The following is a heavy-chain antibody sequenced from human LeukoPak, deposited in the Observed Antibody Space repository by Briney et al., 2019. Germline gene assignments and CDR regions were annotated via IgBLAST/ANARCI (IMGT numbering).Heavy chain of an antibody. J-gene: IGHJ5*02. Sequence: ASVKVSCKASGYTFTSYVISWVRQAPGQGLEWMGWISGYDGNTKYAQKFQGRVTMTTDTFTSAAYMELRNLTSDDTAVFYCARGAQWLVPWGQGTLVTVSS. D-gene: IGHD6-19*01. CDR2: ISGYDGNT. V-gene: IGHV1-18*01. CDR1: GYTFTSYV. CDR3: ARGAQWLVP.